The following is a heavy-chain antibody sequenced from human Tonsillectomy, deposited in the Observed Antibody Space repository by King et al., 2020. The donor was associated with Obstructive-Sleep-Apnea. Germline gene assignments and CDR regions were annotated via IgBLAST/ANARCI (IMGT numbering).Heavy chain of an antibody. CDR1: GYTFTSYY. Sequence: QLVQSGAEVKKPGASVKVSCKASGYTFTSYYMHWVRQAPGQGLEWMGIINPSGGSTSYAQKFRGRVTMTRDTATSTVYMELSSLRSEDTAGYYCARANDYVWGSYRCWFDPWGQGTLVTVSS. V-gene: IGHV1-46*01. CDR2: INPSGGST. CDR3: ARANDYVWGSYRCWFDP. J-gene: IGHJ5*02. D-gene: IGHD3-16*02.